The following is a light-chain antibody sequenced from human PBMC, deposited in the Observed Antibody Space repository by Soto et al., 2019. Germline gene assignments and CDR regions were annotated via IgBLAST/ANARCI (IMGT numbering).Light chain of an antibody. J-gene: IGKJ1*01. V-gene: IGKV1-39*01. CDR2: GAS. CDR1: QSISNY. Sequence: DIPMTQSPSSLSASVGGRVTITCRASQSISNYLNWYQQKPGKAPKLLIYGASSLQSGVPSRFSGSGSGTDFTLTISSLQPEDFATYYCQQSYDAPRTFGQGTKVEIK. CDR3: QQSYDAPRT.